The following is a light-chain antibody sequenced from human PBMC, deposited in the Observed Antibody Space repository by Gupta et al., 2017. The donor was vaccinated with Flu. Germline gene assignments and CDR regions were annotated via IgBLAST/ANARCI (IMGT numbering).Light chain of an antibody. J-gene: IGLJ3*02. CDR2: GYN. CDR1: SLRSYY. CDR3: NSRESIGKRLL. Sequence: SSVLPPDPAVSVALGQTVRITCQGDSLRSYYATWYQQKPGQAPVLVIFGYNNRPSGIPDRFSASNSDNTASLTITGAQAEDEADDYCNSRESIGKRLLFGGGTKLTVL. V-gene: IGLV3-19*01.